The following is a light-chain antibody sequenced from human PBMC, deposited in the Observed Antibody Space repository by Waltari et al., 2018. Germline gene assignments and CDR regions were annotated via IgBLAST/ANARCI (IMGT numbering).Light chain of an antibody. CDR3: NSRDTRGNHFVV. J-gene: IGLJ2*01. Sequence: SSELTQDPAVSVALGQTVRITCQGDHLRSSFVSWYQQKPGQAPILVIYDKDNRPSGIPERFSGSSSGNIASLTITGAQAEDEADYYCNSRDTRGNHFVVFGGGTKLTVL. CDR1: HLRSSF. V-gene: IGLV3-19*01. CDR2: DKD.